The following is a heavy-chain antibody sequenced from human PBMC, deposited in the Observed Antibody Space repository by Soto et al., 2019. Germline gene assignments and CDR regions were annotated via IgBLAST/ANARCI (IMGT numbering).Heavy chain of an antibody. CDR2: IIHSDGDDIT. Sequence: EVQLLESGGGLVQPGGSLRLSCVASGFTFKTFPMSWVRQAPGKGLDWVSSIIHSDGDDITYYADSVKGRFTISRDSSKNTLYLQMNSLRADDTAIYYCVKGEWGGYWGQGALVTVSS. CDR3: VKGEWGGY. V-gene: IGHV3-23*01. J-gene: IGHJ4*02. D-gene: IGHD3-16*01. CDR1: GFTFKTFP.